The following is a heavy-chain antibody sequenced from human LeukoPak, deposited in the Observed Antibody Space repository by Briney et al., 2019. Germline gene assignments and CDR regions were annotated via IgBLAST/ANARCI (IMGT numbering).Heavy chain of an antibody. J-gene: IGHJ6*02. CDR3: ARGRGSGYDRPYYYYGMDV. V-gene: IGHV1-8*01. D-gene: IGHD5-12*01. CDR1: GYTFTSYD. Sequence: ASVEVSCKASGYTFTSYDINWVRQATGQGLEWMGWMNPNSGNTGYAQKFQGRVTMTRNTSISTAYMELSSLRSEDTAVYYCARGRGSGYDRPYYYYGMDVWGQGTTVTVSS. CDR2: MNPNSGNT.